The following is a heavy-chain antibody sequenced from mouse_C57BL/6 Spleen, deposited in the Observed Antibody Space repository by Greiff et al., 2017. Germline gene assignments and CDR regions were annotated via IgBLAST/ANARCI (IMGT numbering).Heavy chain of an antibody. V-gene: IGHV5-16*01. J-gene: IGHJ2*01. Sequence: DVKLVESEGGLVKPGSSMKLSCTASGFTFSDYYMDWVRQVPEKGLEWVANINSDCSSTYYLHSLQSRFIITRANAKNILYLQISRLKSEDTARYYCAIEVGTGTVDYWGQGTTVTVSS. CDR2: INSDCSST. CDR1: GFTFSDYY. CDR3: AIEVGTGTVDY. D-gene: IGHD4-1*01.